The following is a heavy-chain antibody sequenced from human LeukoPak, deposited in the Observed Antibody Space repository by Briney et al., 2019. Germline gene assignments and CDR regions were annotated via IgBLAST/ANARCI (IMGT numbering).Heavy chain of an antibody. Sequence: GASVKVSCEASGYTFTSYGISWVRQAPGQGLEWMGWISAYNGNTNYAQKLQGRVTMTTDTSTSTAYMELRSLRSDDTAVYYCARVGYSSSWYGYYYYGMDVWGQGTTVTVSS. V-gene: IGHV1-18*01. CDR1: GYTFTSYG. CDR2: ISAYNGNT. CDR3: ARVGYSSSWYGYYYYGMDV. J-gene: IGHJ6*02. D-gene: IGHD6-13*01.